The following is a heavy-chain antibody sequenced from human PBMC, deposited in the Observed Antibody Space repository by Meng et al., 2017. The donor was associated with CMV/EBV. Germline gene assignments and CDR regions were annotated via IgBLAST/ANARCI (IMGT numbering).Heavy chain of an antibody. J-gene: IGHJ4*02. CDR1: GGTFSSYA. Sequence: SVKVSCKASGGTFSSYAISWVRQAPGQGREWMGGIIPIFGTANYAQKFQGRVTITTDESTSTAYMELSSLRSEDTAVYYCARGMGLDWNDAYFDYWGQGTLVTVSS. CDR2: IIPIFGTA. D-gene: IGHD1-1*01. V-gene: IGHV1-69*05. CDR3: ARGMGLDWNDAYFDY.